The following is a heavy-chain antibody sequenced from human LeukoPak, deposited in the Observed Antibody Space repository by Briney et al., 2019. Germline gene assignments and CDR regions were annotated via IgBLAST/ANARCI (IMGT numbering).Heavy chain of an antibody. J-gene: IGHJ4*02. D-gene: IGHD3-22*01. V-gene: IGHV3-23*01. CDR3: AKFDITMIVVEGYYFDY. Sequence: GGSLRLSCAASGFTFSSYAMSWVRQAPGKGLEWVSAISGSGGSTYYAGSVKGRFTISRDNSKNTLYLQMNSLRAEDTAVYYCAKFDITMIVVEGYYFDYWGQGTLVTVSS. CDR2: ISGSGGST. CDR1: GFTFSSYA.